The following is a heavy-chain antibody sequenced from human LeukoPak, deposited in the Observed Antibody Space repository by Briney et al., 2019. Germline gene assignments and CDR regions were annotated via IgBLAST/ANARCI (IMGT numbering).Heavy chain of an antibody. CDR2: INHSGST. V-gene: IGHV4-34*01. Sequence: SETLSLTCAVYGGSFSGYYWSWIRQPPGKGLEWIGEINHSGSTNYNPSLKSRVTISVDTSKNQFSLKLSSVTAADTAVYYCARADYYDSGSFYPLNFWGQGTLVTVSS. CDR1: GGSFSGYY. CDR3: ARADYYDSGSFYPLNF. D-gene: IGHD3-10*01. J-gene: IGHJ4*02.